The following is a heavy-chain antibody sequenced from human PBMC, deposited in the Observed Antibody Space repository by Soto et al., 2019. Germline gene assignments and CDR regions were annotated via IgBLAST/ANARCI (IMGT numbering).Heavy chain of an antibody. Sequence: SVKVSCRASGGTFSSYAISWVRQAPGQGLEWMGGIIPIFGTANYAQKFQGRVTITADESTSTAYMELSSLRSEDTAVYYCARDRGETNWFDPWGQGTLVTVSS. CDR3: ARDRGETNWFDP. D-gene: IGHD3-3*01. CDR2: IIPIFGTA. CDR1: GGTFSSYA. J-gene: IGHJ5*02. V-gene: IGHV1-69*13.